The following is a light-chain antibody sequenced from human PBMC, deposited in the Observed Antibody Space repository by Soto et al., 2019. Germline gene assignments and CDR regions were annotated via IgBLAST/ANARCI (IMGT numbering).Light chain of an antibody. CDR2: GAS. V-gene: IGKV3-20*01. CDR1: QSISSNY. CDR3: QHYGSSPRT. J-gene: IGKJ1*01. Sequence: EIVLTQSPGTLSMSPGERATLSCRASQSISSNYLAWYQQKPGQAPRLLIYGASSRATGIPDRFSGSGAGTDFTLTISRLEAEDFAFYYCQHYGSSPRTFGQGTKVEFK.